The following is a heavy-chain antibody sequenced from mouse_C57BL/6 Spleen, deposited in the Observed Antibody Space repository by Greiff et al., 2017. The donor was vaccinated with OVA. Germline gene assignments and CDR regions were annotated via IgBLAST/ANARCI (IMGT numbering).Heavy chain of an antibody. J-gene: IGHJ1*03. CDR3: ARLYSNLRYFDV. V-gene: IGHV5-17*01. Sequence: EVKVVESGGGLVKPGGSLKLSCAASGFTFSDYGMHWVRQAPEKGLEWVAYISSGSSTIYYADTVKGRFTISRDNAKNTLFLQMTSLRSEDTAMYYCARLYSNLRYFDVWGTGTTVTVSS. D-gene: IGHD2-5*01. CDR1: GFTFSDYG. CDR2: ISSGSSTI.